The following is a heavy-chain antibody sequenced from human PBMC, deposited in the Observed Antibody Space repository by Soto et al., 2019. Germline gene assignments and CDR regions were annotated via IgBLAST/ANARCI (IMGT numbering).Heavy chain of an antibody. CDR3: ARDKITGLFDY. D-gene: IGHD2-8*02. CDR2: TYYRSKWYN. J-gene: IGHJ4*02. Sequence: SQTLSLTCATSGDSVSSITVAWNWFRQYPSRGLEWLGRTYYRSKWYNDYAVSVKSRITINPDTSKNQFSLKLTSVTAADTAVYYCARDKITGLFDYWGQGTLVTVSS. V-gene: IGHV6-1*01. CDR1: GDSVSSITVA.